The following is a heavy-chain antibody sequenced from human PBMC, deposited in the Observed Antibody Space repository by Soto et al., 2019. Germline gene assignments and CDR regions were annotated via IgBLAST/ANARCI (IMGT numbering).Heavy chain of an antibody. CDR1: GYTFTSYA. CDR3: ARDHPYSYGVYYFDY. Sequence: SVKVSCKASGYTFTSYAMHWVRQAPGQRLEWMGWIIPIFGTANYAQKFQGRVTITADESTSTAYMELSSLRSEDTAVYYCARDHPYSYGVYYFDYWGQGTPVTAPQ. J-gene: IGHJ4*02. V-gene: IGHV1-69*13. D-gene: IGHD5-18*01. CDR2: IIPIFGTA.